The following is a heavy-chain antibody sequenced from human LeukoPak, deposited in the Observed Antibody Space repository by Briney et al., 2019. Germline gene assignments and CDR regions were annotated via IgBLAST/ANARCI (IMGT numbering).Heavy chain of an antibody. J-gene: IGHJ6*03. Sequence: GGSLRLSCAASGFTFDDYTMHWVRQAPGKGLEWVSLISWDGGSTYYADSVKGRFTISRDNSKNSLYLQMNSLRTEDTALYYCAKDIGYSSSWYARLSDYMDVWAKGPRSPSP. CDR1: GFTFDDYT. V-gene: IGHV3-43*01. CDR3: AKDIGYSSSWYARLSDYMDV. D-gene: IGHD6-13*01. CDR2: ISWDGGST.